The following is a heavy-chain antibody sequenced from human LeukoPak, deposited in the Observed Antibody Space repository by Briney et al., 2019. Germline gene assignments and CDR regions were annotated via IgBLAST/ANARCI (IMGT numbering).Heavy chain of an antibody. D-gene: IGHD3-10*01. CDR1: GGSISSSSYY. J-gene: IGHJ5*02. Sequence: SETLSLTCTVPGGSISSSSYYWGWIRQPPGKGLEWIGSIYYSGSTYYNPSLKSRVTISVDTSKNQFSLKLSSVTAADTAVYYCARGSIGTLVRGVVTTWGQGTLVTVSS. CDR3: ARGSIGTLVRGVVTT. CDR2: IYYSGST. V-gene: IGHV4-39*07.